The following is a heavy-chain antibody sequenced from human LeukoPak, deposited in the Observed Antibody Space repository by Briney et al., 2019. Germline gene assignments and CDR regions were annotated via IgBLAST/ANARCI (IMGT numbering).Heavy chain of an antibody. CDR2: IQQDGNEK. Sequence: ETLSLTCTVSGGSISGYGYYWGWIRQPPGKGLEWVANIQQDGNEKYYVDSVKGRFTTSRDNAKNSLYLQMNSLRAEDTAVYYCAELGITMIGGVWGKGTTVTISS. V-gene: IGHV3-7*01. CDR1: GGSISGYG. J-gene: IGHJ6*04. D-gene: IGHD3-10*02. CDR3: AELGITMIGGV.